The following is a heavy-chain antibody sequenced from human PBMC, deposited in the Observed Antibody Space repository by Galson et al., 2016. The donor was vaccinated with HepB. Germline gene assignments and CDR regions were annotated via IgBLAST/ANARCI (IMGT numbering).Heavy chain of an antibody. CDR1: GFTFDDYA. V-gene: IGHV3-9*01. J-gene: IGHJ4*02. D-gene: IGHD6-13*01. CDR3: VKDMGISITAAGVFDY. CDR2: ISWNSGTI. Sequence: SLRLSCAASGFTFDDYAMHWVRQVPGKGLEWVSSISWNSGTIGYADSVKGRFTISRDNAKNSLYLQMNSLRAEDTALYYCVKDMGISITAAGVFDYWGQGTLVTVSS.